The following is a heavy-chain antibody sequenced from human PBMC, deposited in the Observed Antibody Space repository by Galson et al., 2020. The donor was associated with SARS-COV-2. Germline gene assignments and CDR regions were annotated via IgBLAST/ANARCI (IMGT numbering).Heavy chain of an antibody. J-gene: IGHJ4*02. CDR3: ARDRWQWLVLGSFNRFDY. V-gene: IGHV1-18*01. CDR1: GYTFTSYG. Sequence: ASVKVSCKASGYTFTSYGISWVRQAPGQGLEWMGWISAYNGNTNYAQKLQGRVTMTTDTSTSTAYMELRSLRSDDTAVYYCARDRWQWLVLGSFNRFDYWGQGTLVTVSS. D-gene: IGHD6-19*01. CDR2: ISAYNGNT.